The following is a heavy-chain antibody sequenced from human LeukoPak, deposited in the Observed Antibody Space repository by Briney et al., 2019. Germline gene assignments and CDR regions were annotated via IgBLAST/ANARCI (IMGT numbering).Heavy chain of an antibody. CDR1: GYTFTSYY. J-gene: IGHJ3*02. V-gene: IGHV1-46*01. D-gene: IGHD1-1*01. Sequence: ASVKVSCKASGYTFTSYYMHWVRQAPGQGLEWMGIINPSGGSTSYAQKFQGRVTMTRDMSTSTVHMELSSLRSEDTAVYYCARDGGGTGTYNAFDIWGQGTMVTVSS. CDR2: INPSGGST. CDR3: ARDGGGTGTYNAFDI.